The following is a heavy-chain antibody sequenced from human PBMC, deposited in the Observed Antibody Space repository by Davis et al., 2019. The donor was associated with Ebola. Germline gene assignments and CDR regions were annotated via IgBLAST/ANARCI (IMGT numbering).Heavy chain of an antibody. V-gene: IGHV4-39*07. D-gene: IGHD6-13*01. J-gene: IGHJ5*02. Sequence: PSETLSLTCTVSGGSISSGDYYWSWIRQPPGKGLEWIGEINDSGSTNYNPSLKSRVTISVDTSKNQFSLRLRSVTAADTAVYYCARAGYSSSRGWFGPWGQGTLVAVSS. CDR3: ARAGYSSSRGWFGP. CDR1: GGSISSGDYY. CDR2: INDSGST.